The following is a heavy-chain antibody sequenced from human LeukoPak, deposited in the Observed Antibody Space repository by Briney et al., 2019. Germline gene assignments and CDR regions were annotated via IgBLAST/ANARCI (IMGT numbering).Heavy chain of an antibody. Sequence: SETLSLTCTVSGGSISSYYWGWIRQPAGKGLEWIGRIYTSGSTNYNPSLKSRVTISVDKSKNQFSLKLSSVTAADTAVYYCASKYEDSSGYYYNYWGQGTLVTVSS. CDR2: IYTSGST. V-gene: IGHV4-4*07. D-gene: IGHD3-22*01. J-gene: IGHJ4*02. CDR1: GGSISSYY. CDR3: ASKYEDSSGYYYNY.